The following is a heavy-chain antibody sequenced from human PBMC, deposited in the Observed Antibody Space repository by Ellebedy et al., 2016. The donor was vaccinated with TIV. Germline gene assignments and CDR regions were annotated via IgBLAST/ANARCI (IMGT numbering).Heavy chain of an antibody. D-gene: IGHD1-26*01. CDR1: GFTFSSYA. J-gene: IGHJ4*02. CDR2: IRGSGGST. V-gene: IGHV3-23*01. Sequence: GESLKISCAASGFTFSSYAMSWVRQAPGKGLEWVSAIRGSGGSTYYADAVKGRFTISRDNSKNTLYLQMNSLRAEDTAVYYCAKDYKWELSDFDYWGQGTLVTVSS. CDR3: AKDYKWELSDFDY.